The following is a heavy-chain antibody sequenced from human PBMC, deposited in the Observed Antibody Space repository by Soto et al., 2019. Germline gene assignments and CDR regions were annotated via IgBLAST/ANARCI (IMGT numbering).Heavy chain of an antibody. CDR2: INHSGIT. CDR3: AIGPRMWLAGGGY. Sequence: SETLSLTCAVYGGFFSGYYWSWVRQPPGKGLEWLGEINHSGITDYNPSLKSRITISIDTSKKQFSLKLNSVTAAHTAVYSCAIGPRMWLAGGGYWGQGTQVTVSS. CDR1: GGFFSGYY. J-gene: IGHJ4*02. D-gene: IGHD6-19*01. V-gene: IGHV4-34*01.